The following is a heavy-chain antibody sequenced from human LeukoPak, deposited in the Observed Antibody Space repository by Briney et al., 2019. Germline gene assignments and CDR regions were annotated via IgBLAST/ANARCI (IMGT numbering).Heavy chain of an antibody. CDR2: ISSRSSYI. J-gene: IGHJ4*02. CDR3: ARTTTSSGWRKAFDY. D-gene: IGHD6-19*01. V-gene: IGHV3-21*01. Sequence: GGSLRLSCAASGFTFSNYSMNWVRQAPGEGLEWVSSISSRSSYIYYADSVKGRFTISRDNAKNSLYLQMNSLRAEDTAVYYCARTTTSSGWRKAFDYWGQGTLVTVSS. CDR1: GFTFSNYS.